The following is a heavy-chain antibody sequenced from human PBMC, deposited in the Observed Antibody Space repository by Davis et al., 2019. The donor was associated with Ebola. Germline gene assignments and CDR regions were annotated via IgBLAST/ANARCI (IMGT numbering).Heavy chain of an antibody. D-gene: IGHD3-10*01. CDR3: AKAFRGRFGEFLEYFQH. Sequence: GGSLRLSCAASGFTFSVYYMSWVRQAPGKGLEWVSYMSHSSNTIYYADSVKGRFTISRDNAKNSLYLQMNSLRAEDTALYYCAKAFRGRFGEFLEYFQHWGQGTLVTVSS. CDR2: MSHSSNTI. V-gene: IGHV3-11*01. J-gene: IGHJ1*01. CDR1: GFTFSVYY.